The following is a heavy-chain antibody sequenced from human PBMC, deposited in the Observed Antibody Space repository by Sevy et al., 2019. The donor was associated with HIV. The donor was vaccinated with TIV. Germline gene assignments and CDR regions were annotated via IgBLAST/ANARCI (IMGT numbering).Heavy chain of an antibody. D-gene: IGHD3-9*01. J-gene: IGHJ5*02. CDR1: GFSLTTSGVG. CDR2: IYWDDDK. CDR3: AHRPDNYDILTGYFPNWFDP. V-gene: IGHV2-5*02. Sequence: SGPTLVKPRQTLTLTCTFSGFSLTTSGVGVGWIRQPPGKALEWLALIYWDDDKRYSPSLKSRLTITKDTSKNQVVLTMTNMDPVDTATYYCAHRPDNYDILTGYFPNWFDPWGQGTLVTVSS.